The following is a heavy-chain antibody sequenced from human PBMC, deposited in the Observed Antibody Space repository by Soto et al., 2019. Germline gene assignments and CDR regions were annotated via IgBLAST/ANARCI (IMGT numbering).Heavy chain of an antibody. CDR3: ARPGGSGWFYFDS. J-gene: IGHJ4*02. Sequence: SETLSLTCIVSGESISGTIYYWGWIRQPPGKGLEWIGSIYYSGSTYYNPSLKSRVTISVDTSKNHFSLKLTSVTAADTAVYYCARPGGSGWFYFDSWGQGSQVTSPQ. CDR1: GESISGTIYY. D-gene: IGHD6-13*01. CDR2: IYYSGST. V-gene: IGHV4-39*02.